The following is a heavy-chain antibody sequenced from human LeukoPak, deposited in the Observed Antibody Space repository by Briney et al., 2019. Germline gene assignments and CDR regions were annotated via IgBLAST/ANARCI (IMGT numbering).Heavy chain of an antibody. Sequence: PGGSLRLSCAASGFTFGSYSMNWVRQAPGKGLEWVSYISSSSSTIYYADSVKGRFTISRDNAKNSLYLQMNSLRAEDTAVYYCARDAWLLWFGEGYYGMDVWGQGTTVTVSS. D-gene: IGHD3-10*01. V-gene: IGHV3-48*04. CDR2: ISSSSSTI. CDR1: GFTFGSYS. J-gene: IGHJ6*02. CDR3: ARDAWLLWFGEGYYGMDV.